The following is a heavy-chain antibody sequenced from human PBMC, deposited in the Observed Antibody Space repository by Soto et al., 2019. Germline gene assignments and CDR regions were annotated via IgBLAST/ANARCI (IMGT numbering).Heavy chain of an antibody. D-gene: IGHD2-15*01. CDR1: GLIVNNNY. V-gene: IGHV3-53*04. Sequence: EMQLVESGGGLVNPGGSLRLSCAASGLIVNNNYMNWVRQAPGKGLEWVSVIHSGNSASYADSVMGRFIISRHNSKNMVYLQMNSLRAEDTAVYYCARDPGYCSGGICYRYMDVWGKGTTVTVSS. CDR2: IHSGNSA. CDR3: ARDPGYCSGGICYRYMDV. J-gene: IGHJ6*03.